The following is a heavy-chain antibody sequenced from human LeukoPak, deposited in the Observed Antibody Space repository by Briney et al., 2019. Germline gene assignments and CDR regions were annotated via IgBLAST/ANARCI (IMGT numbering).Heavy chain of an antibody. Sequence: PSETLSLTCTVSGGSISSYYWSWTRQPPGKGLEWIGYIYYSGSTNYNPSLKSRVTISVDTSKNQFYVKVSSVTGADTAMYYCARQGFGSSYFDYWGQGTLVTVSS. V-gene: IGHV4-59*08. J-gene: IGHJ4*02. D-gene: IGHD3-16*01. CDR1: GGSISSYY. CDR3: ARQGFGSSYFDY. CDR2: IYYSGST.